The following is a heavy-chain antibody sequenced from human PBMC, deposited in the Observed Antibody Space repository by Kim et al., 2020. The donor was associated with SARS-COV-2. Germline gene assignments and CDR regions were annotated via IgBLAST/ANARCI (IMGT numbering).Heavy chain of an antibody. CDR3: TKDLPSRYGMDV. CDR2: IPHDTSDK. J-gene: IGHJ6*02. V-gene: IGHV3-30*18. CDR1: GFTFRDFG. Sequence: GGSLRLSCAASGFTFRDFGMHWVRQAPGKGLEWVALIPHDTSDKYYADSVKGRFTISRDNSKNTLNLQMNSLRAEDTAVYYCTKDLPSRYGMDVWGQGTTVIVSS.